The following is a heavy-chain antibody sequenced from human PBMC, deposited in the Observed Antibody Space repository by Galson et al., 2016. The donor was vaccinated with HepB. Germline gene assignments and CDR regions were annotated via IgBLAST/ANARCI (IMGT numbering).Heavy chain of an antibody. Sequence: SVKVSCKASGGTFSRYAINWVRQAPGQGLEWMGGIIPIFTTPNYAQKFQGRVTITADESTSTAYMEMSSLRSEDTAVYYCASLIVDGYGMDVWGQGTTVTVSS. D-gene: IGHD1-26*01. V-gene: IGHV1-69*13. CDR3: ASLIVDGYGMDV. CDR1: GGTFSRYA. CDR2: IIPIFTTP. J-gene: IGHJ6*02.